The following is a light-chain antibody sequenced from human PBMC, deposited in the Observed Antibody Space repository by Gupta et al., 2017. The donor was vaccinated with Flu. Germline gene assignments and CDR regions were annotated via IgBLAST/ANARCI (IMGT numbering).Light chain of an antibody. CDR2: DDS. J-gene: IGLJ3*02. CDR3: QVWDSTSDHKV. CDR1: NIGSKS. Sequence: SYVLTQLPSVSVAPGQTASITCGGNNIGSKSVHWYQQTPGQAPVVVVYDDSDRPSGIPERFSGSKSGDTATLTISKVEAGDEADYYCQVWDSTSDHKVFGGGTKLTVL. V-gene: IGLV3-21*02.